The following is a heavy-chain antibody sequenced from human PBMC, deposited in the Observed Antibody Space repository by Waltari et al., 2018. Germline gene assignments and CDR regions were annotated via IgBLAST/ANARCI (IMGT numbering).Heavy chain of an antibody. J-gene: IGHJ6*02. D-gene: IGHD3-16*01. CDR2: INHSGST. CDR1: GGSFSGYY. V-gene: IGHV4-34*01. CDR3: ARAPGGDYYYYGMDV. Sequence: QVQLQQWGAGLLKPSETLSLTCAVYGGSFSGYYWSWIRQPPGKGLEWIGEINHSGSTNYNPSLKRRVTISVDTSKNQFSLKLSSVTAADTAVYYCARAPGGDYYYYGMDVWGQGTTVTVSS.